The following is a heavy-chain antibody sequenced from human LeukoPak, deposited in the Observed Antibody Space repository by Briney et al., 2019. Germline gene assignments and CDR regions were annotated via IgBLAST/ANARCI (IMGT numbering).Heavy chain of an antibody. CDR2: INPNSGGT. J-gene: IGHJ4*02. CDR1: GYTFTDYY. D-gene: IGHD1-26*01. CDR3: AEASDIGTYLLGY. Sequence: GASVKVSFKASGYTFTDYYIHWVRQVPGQGLEWMGWINPNSGGTNYAQKFQGRVTMTRDTSITTAYMDLSRLTSDDTAVYYCAEASDIGTYLLGYWGQGTLVTVSS. V-gene: IGHV1-2*02.